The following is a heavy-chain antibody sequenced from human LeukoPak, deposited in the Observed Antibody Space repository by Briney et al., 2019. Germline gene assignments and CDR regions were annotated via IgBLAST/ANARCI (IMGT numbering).Heavy chain of an antibody. CDR3: ARAGPGPSRRSSGYFDY. D-gene: IGHD3-10*01. J-gene: IGHJ4*02. CDR2: VHLNGNT. V-gene: IGHV4-4*02. CDR1: GGSVTSTNW. Sequence: SGTLSLTCGVSGGSVTSTNWWTWIRQPPGKGLEWIGEVHLNGNTNYNPSLYGRVTMSVDKSENHVSLKLTSLTAADTAVYYCARAGPGPSRRSSGYFDYWGQGTLVTVSS.